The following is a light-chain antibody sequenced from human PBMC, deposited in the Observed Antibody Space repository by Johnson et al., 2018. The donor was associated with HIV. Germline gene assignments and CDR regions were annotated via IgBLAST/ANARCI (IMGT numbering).Light chain of an antibody. CDR1: SSNIGNNY. CDR3: GAWDSSLSAGGDV. J-gene: IGLJ1*01. CDR2: DNH. V-gene: IGLV1-51*01. Sequence: QSVLTQPPSVSAAPGQKVTIPCSGSSSNIGNNYASWYQQVPGTAPKLLIYDNHKRPSGIPDRFSGSKSGTSATLGITGLQTGDEADYYCGAWDSSLSAGGDVFGTGTKVTVL.